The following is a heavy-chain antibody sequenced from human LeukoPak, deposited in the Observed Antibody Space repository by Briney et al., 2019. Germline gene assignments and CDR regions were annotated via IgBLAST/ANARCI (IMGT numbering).Heavy chain of an antibody. CDR2: VDPADGET. CDR1: GYTFIDYY. D-gene: IGHD3-16*01. V-gene: IGHV1-69-2*01. Sequence: GASVRISCKALGYTFIDYYLHWVQQAPTKGLEWMGRVDPADGETRYSQKFQGRVSIIADTSTDTAYVVLSGLTSEDTAVYYCLTDPHRGEGYWGQGSLVTVSS. CDR3: LTDPHRGEGY. J-gene: IGHJ4*02.